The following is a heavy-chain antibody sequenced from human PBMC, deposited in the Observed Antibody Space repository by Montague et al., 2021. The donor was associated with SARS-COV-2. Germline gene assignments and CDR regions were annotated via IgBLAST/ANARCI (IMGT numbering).Heavy chain of an antibody. CDR3: ARGRPGTTFYYCYYYGMDV. CDR1: GGSFSGYY. Sequence: SETLSLTCAVSGGSFSGYYWSWIRQPPGKGLEWIGGINHSGSTNYNPSLKSRVTISVDTSKNQFSLKLSSVTAADTAVYYCARGRPGTTFYYCYYYGMDVWGQGTTVTVSS. D-gene: IGHD1-7*01. CDR2: INHSGST. J-gene: IGHJ6*02. V-gene: IGHV4-34*01.